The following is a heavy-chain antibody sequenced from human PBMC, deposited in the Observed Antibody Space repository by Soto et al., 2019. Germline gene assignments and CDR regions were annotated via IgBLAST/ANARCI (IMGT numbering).Heavy chain of an antibody. CDR2: IYYSGST. CDR3: ARWWSGSRQGFDP. Sequence: PSETLSLTCTVSGGSSSSGDDYWSWIRQHPGKGLEWIGYIYYSGSTYYNPSLKSRVTISVDTSKNQFSLKLSSVTAADTAVYYCARWWSGSRQGFDPWGQGTLVTAPQ. CDR1: GGSSSSGDDY. J-gene: IGHJ5*02. V-gene: IGHV4-31*03. D-gene: IGHD3-3*01.